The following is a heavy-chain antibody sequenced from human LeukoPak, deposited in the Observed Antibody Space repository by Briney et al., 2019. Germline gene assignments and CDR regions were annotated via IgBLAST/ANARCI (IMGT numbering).Heavy chain of an antibody. CDR3: TRDQDGMDV. CDR2: TYFRSEWYI. V-gene: IGHV6-1*01. J-gene: IGHJ6*02. Sequence: SQTLPLTCAISGDSVSSNIAAWNWVRQSPSRGLEWLGRTYFRSEWYIDYAVSVKSRATINPDTSKNQFSLQLSSVTPEDTAVYYCTRDQDGMDVWGQGTTVTVSS. CDR1: GDSVSSNIAA.